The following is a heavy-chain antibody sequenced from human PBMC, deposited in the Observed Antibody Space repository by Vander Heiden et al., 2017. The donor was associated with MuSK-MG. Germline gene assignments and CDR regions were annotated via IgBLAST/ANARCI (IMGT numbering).Heavy chain of an antibody. CDR3: TRDPHYSGSYVDAFDI. Sequence: EVQLVESGGGLVKPGRSLRRTCTASGLTFGDYAMSWFRQAPGKGLEWVGFIRSKAYGGTTEYAASVKGRFTISRDDSKSIAYLQMNSLKTEDTAVYYCTRDPHYSGSYVDAFDIWGQGTMVTVSS. J-gene: IGHJ3*02. D-gene: IGHD1-26*01. CDR2: IRSKAYGGTT. V-gene: IGHV3-49*05. CDR1: GLTFGDYA.